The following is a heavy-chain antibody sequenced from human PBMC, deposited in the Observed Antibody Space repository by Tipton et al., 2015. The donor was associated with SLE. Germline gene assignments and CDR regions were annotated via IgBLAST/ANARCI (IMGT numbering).Heavy chain of an antibody. CDR1: GDSISSHSYY. V-gene: IGHV4-61*02. D-gene: IGHD2-2*01. CDR3: ARTVVPDVMGAFDI. J-gene: IGHJ3*02. Sequence: TLSLTCTVSGDSISSHSYYWSWIRQPAGKGLEWIGRIHFSGLIRYNPSLQSRLTMSLDTSQNQLSLKLTSMTAADTAVYYCARTVVPDVMGAFDIWGQGTMVTVSS. CDR2: IHFSGLI.